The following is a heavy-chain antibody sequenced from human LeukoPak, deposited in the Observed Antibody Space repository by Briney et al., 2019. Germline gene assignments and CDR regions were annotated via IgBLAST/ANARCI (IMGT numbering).Heavy chain of an antibody. Sequence: GGSLRLSCAASGFTFSSYSMTWVRQAPGKGLEWVSSISSSSSYIYYADSVKGRFTISRDNAKNSLYLQMNSLRAEDTAVYYCASLSSGWYRAYYYGMDVWGQGTTVTVSS. CDR2: ISSSSSYI. V-gene: IGHV3-21*01. CDR3: ASLSSGWYRAYYYGMDV. CDR1: GFTFSSYS. J-gene: IGHJ6*02. D-gene: IGHD6-19*01.